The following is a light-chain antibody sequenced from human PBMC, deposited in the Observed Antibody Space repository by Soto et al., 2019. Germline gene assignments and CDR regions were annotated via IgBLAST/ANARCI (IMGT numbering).Light chain of an antibody. CDR3: QQYNSYPWT. CDR2: DAS. V-gene: IGKV1-5*01. CDR1: QSVSDW. J-gene: IGKJ1*01. Sequence: IQMPQSPSTLSASVRDRVTITCRASQSVSDWLAWYQQRPGKAPKLLIYDASSLESGVPSRFSGSGSGTAFTLTISSLQPDDFATYYCQQYNSYPWTFGQGTKVDIK.